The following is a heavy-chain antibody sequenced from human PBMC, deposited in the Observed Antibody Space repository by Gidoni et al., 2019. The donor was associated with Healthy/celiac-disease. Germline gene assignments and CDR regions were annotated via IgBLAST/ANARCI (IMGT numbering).Heavy chain of an antibody. Sequence: DGQLLQSGAEGKKPGEPLQISCKGSASSFTSYWIGGVRQMPGKGLERMGIIYPGAADTRYSPSVQGQVTISADRSISTAYLQWSSLKASGTAMYYCARHEGRAYCGGDCYPTPDLWGRGTLVTVSS. J-gene: IGHJ2*01. D-gene: IGHD2-21*02. CDR2: IYPGAADT. CDR3: ARHEGRAYCGGDCYPTPDL. V-gene: IGHV5-51*01. CDR1: ASSFTSYW.